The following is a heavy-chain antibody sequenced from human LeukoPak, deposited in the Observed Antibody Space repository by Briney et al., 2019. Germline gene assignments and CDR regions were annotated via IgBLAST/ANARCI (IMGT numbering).Heavy chain of an antibody. CDR3: ARDSKQQLVGGDY. D-gene: IGHD6-13*01. J-gene: IGHJ4*02. CDR2: INPNSGGT. V-gene: IGHV1-2*06. CDR1: GYTFTVYY. Sequence: GASVKVSCKASGYTFTVYYMHWVRLAPGQGLEWMGRINPNSGGTNYAQKFQGRVPMTRDKSISTAYMELSRLRSDDKAVYSCARDSKQQLVGGDYWGQGTLVTVSS.